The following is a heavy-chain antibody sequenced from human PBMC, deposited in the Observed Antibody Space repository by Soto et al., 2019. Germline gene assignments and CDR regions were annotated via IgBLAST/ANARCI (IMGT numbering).Heavy chain of an antibody. V-gene: IGHV1-24*01. CDR2: FDPEDGET. Sequence: ASVKVSCQVSGYTLTVLSMHWVRQAPGKGLEWMGGFDPEDGETIYAQKFQGRVTMTRDTSTSTVYMELSSLRSEDTAVYYCARDYGRSGLSFDYWGQGTLVTVSS. CDR1: GYTLTVLS. J-gene: IGHJ4*02. D-gene: IGHD2-15*01. CDR3: ARDYGRSGLSFDY.